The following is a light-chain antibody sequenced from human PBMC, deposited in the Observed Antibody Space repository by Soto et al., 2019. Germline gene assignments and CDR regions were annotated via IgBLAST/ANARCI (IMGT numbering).Light chain of an antibody. CDR3: QSYDSSNVV. CDR1: GGSIASNY. CDR2: KDN. V-gene: IGLV6-57*04. Sequence: NFMLTQPHSVSESPGKTVTFSCTRAGGSIASNYVQGYQQRPGSPPTTVIYKDNQRPSGVPDGFSGSIDSSSNSASLTISGLKTEDEADYYCQSYDSSNVVFGGGTKLTVL. J-gene: IGLJ2*01.